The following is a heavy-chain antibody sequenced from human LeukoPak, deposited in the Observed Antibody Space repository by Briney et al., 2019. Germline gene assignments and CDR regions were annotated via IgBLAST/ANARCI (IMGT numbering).Heavy chain of an antibody. CDR3: ARCSSTSCWYYGMDV. Sequence: GGSLRLSCAASGFTFSYYYMSWIRQAPGKGLEWVSYISSSGSTIYYADSVKGRFTISRDNAKNSLYLQMNSLRAEDTAVYYCARCSSTSCWYYGMDVWGQGTTVTVSS. J-gene: IGHJ6*02. CDR1: GFTFSYYY. CDR2: ISSSGSTI. D-gene: IGHD2-2*01. V-gene: IGHV3-11*01.